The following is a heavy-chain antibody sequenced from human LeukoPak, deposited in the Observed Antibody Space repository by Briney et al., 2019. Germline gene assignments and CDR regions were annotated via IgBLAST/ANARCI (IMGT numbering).Heavy chain of an antibody. CDR2: ISQTGRIE. J-gene: IGHJ6*03. Sequence: PGGSLRLSCAASGFPFTTCVVHWVRQAPGKGLEWVTVISQTGRIETYADSVKGRFTISRDNAKNTVYLQMNSLKPDDTAVYYCARDRAVALPTYYYYMDVWGKGTAVTVSS. V-gene: IGHV3-30*04. CDR3: ARDRAVALPTYYYYMDV. D-gene: IGHD2-15*01. CDR1: GFPFTTCV.